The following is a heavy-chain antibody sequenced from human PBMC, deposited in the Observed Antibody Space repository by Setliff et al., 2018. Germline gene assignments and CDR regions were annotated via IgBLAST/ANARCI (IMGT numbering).Heavy chain of an antibody. D-gene: IGHD6-13*01. CDR2: ISASGRTT. CDR3: AKDQGEEGSWLAFDY. V-gene: IGHV3-23*01. J-gene: IGHJ4*02. CDR1: RFTFSNYA. Sequence: PGGSLRLSCAASRFTFSNYAMSWVRQAPGKGLEWVSAISASGRTTYSADSVKGRFTISRDNSKNTLYLQMNSLRAEDTAVYYCAKDQGEEGSWLAFDYWGQGTLVTVSS.